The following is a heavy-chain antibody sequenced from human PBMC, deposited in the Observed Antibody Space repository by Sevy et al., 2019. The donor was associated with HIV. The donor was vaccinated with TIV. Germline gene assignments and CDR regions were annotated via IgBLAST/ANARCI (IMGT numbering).Heavy chain of an antibody. CDR1: GFTFGDYA. J-gene: IGHJ4*02. Sequence: GGSLRLSCTASGFTFGDYAVGWFRQAPGKGLEWVSFIRRRAFGGTIEYAASVKGRFTISKDDSQSTANLKMNSLKTEDTAVYYCTRAEQYEYDSTSYYDYFDYWGQGTLVTVSS. V-gene: IGHV3-49*03. CDR2: IRRRAFGGTI. D-gene: IGHD3-22*01. CDR3: TRAEQYEYDSTSYYDYFDY.